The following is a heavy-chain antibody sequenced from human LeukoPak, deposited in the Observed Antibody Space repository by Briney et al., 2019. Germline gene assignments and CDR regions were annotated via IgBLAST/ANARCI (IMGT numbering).Heavy chain of an antibody. CDR1: GGSISSYY. J-gene: IGHJ4*02. V-gene: IGHV4-59*08. CDR2: IYYSGST. D-gene: IGHD1-26*01. Sequence: PSETLSLTCTVSGGSISSYYWSWIRQPPGKGLEWIGYIYYSGSTNYNPSLKSRVTISVDTSKNQFSLKLSSVTAADTAVYYCARHIRGIVGAAYIDYWGQGTLVTVSS. CDR3: ARHIRGIVGAAYIDY.